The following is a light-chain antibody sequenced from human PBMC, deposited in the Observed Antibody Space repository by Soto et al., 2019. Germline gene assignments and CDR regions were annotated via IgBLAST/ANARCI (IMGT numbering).Light chain of an antibody. Sequence: QSALTPPPSASGSPGQSVTISCTGTSSDVGGYNYVSWYQQHPGKAPKLMIYEVSKRPSGVPDRFSGSKSGNTASLTVSGLQAEDEADYYCSSYAGSNNYVFGTGTKVPVL. CDR2: EVS. CDR3: SSYAGSNNYV. J-gene: IGLJ1*01. CDR1: SSDVGGYNY. V-gene: IGLV2-8*01.